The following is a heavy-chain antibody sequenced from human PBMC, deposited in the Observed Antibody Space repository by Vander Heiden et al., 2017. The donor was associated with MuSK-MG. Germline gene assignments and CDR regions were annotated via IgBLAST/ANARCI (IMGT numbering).Heavy chain of an antibody. V-gene: IGHV3-23*01. CDR3: AKASPSKGGGGRAPFDY. D-gene: IGHD2-21*01. CDR1: GFTFSSYA. CDR2: ISGSGGST. Sequence: EVQLLASGGGLVQPGGSLRLSCAASGFTFSSYAMSWVRQAPGKGVEWVSAISGSGGSTYYADSVKGRFTISRDNSKNTLYLQMNSLRAEDTAVYYCAKASPSKGGGGRAPFDYWGQGTLVTVSS. J-gene: IGHJ4*02.